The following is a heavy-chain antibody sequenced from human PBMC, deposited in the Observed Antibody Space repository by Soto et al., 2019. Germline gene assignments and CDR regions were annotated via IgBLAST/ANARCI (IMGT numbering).Heavy chain of an antibody. CDR2: FDPEDGET. CDR3: ATASLLDYDSSALGVHWFDP. V-gene: IGHV1-24*01. J-gene: IGHJ5*02. Sequence: ASVKVSCKVSGYTLTELSMHWVRQAPGKGLEWMGGFDPEDGETIYAQKFQGRVTMTEDTSTDTAYMELSSLRSEDTAVYYCATASLLDYDSSALGVHWFDPWGQETLVTVSS. D-gene: IGHD3-22*01. CDR1: GYTLTELS.